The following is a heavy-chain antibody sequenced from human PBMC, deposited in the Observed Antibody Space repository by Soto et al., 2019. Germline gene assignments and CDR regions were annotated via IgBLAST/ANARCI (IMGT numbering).Heavy chain of an antibody. V-gene: IGHV1-8*01. CDR2: MNPNSGNT. J-gene: IGHJ5*02. D-gene: IGHD2-15*01. CDR1: GYTFISYD. Sequence: ASVKVSCKTSGYTFISYDINWVRQASGQGLEWMGWMNPNSGNTGYAQKFQGRVSMTRNTSIGTAYMELSSLRSDDTAVYYCARYCSGGGCYSLRFDPWGQGTLVTVSS. CDR3: ARYCSGGGCYSLRFDP.